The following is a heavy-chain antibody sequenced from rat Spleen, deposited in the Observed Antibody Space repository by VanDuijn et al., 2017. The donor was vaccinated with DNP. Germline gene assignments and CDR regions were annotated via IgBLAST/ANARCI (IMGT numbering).Heavy chain of an antibody. J-gene: IGHJ2*01. Sequence: EVQLVESGGGLVQPGGSLRLSCATSGFAFSDYNMAWVRQAPKKGLEWVATILYDGTRTFLRDSVKGRFTISRNIAKDTLHLQMDSLRSEDTATYYCAAQSFSMSVIWFPYWGQGVLVTVSS. D-gene: IGHD1-12*01. CDR1: GFAFSDYN. CDR2: ILYDGTRT. V-gene: IGHV5-7*01. CDR3: AAQSFSMSVIWFPY.